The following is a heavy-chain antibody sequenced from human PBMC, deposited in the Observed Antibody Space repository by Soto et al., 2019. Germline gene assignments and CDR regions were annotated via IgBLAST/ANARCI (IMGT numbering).Heavy chain of an antibody. CDR2: ISSSGSTI. CDR3: ARVHSGWSSNWFDP. J-gene: IGHJ5*02. CDR1: GFTFSSYE. D-gene: IGHD6-19*01. V-gene: IGHV3-48*03. Sequence: PGGSLRLSCAASGFTFSSYEMNWVRQAPGKGLEWVSYISSSGSTIYYADSVKGRFTISRDNAKNSLYLQMNSLRAEDTAVYYCARVHSGWSSNWFDPWGQGTLVTVSS.